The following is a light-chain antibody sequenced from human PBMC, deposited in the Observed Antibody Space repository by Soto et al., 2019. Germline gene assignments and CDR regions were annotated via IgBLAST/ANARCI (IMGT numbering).Light chain of an antibody. Sequence: QSALTQPPSVSGSPGQSVTISCTGTSRDVGHYNHVSWYQQPPGTAPKLIIYDVTNRPSGVPDRFSGSKSGNTASLTISGLQAEDEADYYCSSYTISSSFVVFGGGTKPTVL. CDR2: DVT. CDR1: SRDVGHYNH. V-gene: IGLV2-18*02. J-gene: IGLJ2*01. CDR3: SSYTISSSFVV.